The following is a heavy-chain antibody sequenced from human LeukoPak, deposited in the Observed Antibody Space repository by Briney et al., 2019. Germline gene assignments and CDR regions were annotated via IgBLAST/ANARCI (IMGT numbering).Heavy chain of an antibody. CDR2: INHSGSA. CDR1: GGSLSGSY. J-gene: IGHJ6*02. V-gene: IGHV4-34*01. CDR3: ARCNYYYGMDV. Sequence: KTSETLSLTCAVYGGSLSGSYWSWIRQPPGKGLEWIAEINHSGSANYNPSLKSRVTLSIDKSKNQFSLNLNSVTAADTAVYYCARCNYYYGMDVWGQGTTVTVSS.